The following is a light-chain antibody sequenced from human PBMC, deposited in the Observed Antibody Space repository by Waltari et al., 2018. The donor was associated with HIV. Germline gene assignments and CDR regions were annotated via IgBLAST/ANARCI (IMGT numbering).Light chain of an antibody. CDR2: GTS. Sequence: IVLTQSPGTLSLSPGESGTLSCKTSQSVSSSFLAWYQQKFGQSPRLLIYGTSRRASGISDRFTASGSGTDFTLSISRVEPEDSALYYCQQYGSAPRWTFGQGTKVEI. CDR1: QSVSSSF. J-gene: IGKJ1*01. CDR3: QQYGSAPRWT. V-gene: IGKV3-20*01.